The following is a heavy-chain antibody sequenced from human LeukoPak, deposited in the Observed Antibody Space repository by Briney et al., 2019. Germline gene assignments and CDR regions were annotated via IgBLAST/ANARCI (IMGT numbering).Heavy chain of an antibody. CDR1: GGSFSGYY. D-gene: IGHD3-10*01. Sequence: SETLSLTCAVYGGSFSGYYWSWIRQPAGKGLEWIGEINHSGSTNYNPSLKSRVTISVDTSKNQFSLKLSSVTAADTAVYYCARLRGGSPVDYWGQGTLVTVSS. J-gene: IGHJ4*02. CDR3: ARLRGGSPVDY. V-gene: IGHV4-34*01. CDR2: INHSGST.